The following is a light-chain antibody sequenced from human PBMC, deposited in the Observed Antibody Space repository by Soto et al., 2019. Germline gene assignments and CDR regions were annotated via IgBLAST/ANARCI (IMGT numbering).Light chain of an antibody. V-gene: IGKV1-5*03. Sequence: DIQMTQSPSSLSASVGDRVTITCGASQSVSIWLAWYQQKPGKAPKLLIYKASSLESGVPSRFSGSGSGTEFTLTISSLQPDDFATYYCQQYNSYLWTFGQGTKVDIK. J-gene: IGKJ1*01. CDR1: QSVSIW. CDR3: QQYNSYLWT. CDR2: KAS.